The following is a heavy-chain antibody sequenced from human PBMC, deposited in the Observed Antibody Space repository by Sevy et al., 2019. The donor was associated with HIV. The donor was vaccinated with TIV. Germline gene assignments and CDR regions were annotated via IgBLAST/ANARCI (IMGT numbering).Heavy chain of an antibody. CDR3: ARGPPSYYDCRTGYHDF. D-gene: IGHD3-3*01. J-gene: IGHJ4*01. Sequence: GGSLRLSCAASGFTFEDYGMSWVRQVPGKGPEWVSGINWNGGGTSYADSVKGRFTISRDNAKKSLYLQMKGLRAEDTALYYCARGPPSYYDCRTGYHDFWGQGTRVTVSS. CDR2: INWNGGGT. V-gene: IGHV3-20*04. CDR1: GFTFEDYG.